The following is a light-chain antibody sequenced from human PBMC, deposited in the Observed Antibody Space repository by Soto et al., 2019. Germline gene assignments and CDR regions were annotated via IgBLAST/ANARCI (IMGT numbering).Light chain of an antibody. CDR1: SSDVGGYNY. V-gene: IGLV2-8*01. CDR2: EVT. CDR3: SSYAGSNNLV. J-gene: IGLJ2*01. Sequence: QSALTQPPSASGSPGQSVTISCTGTSSDVGGYNYVSWYQQHPGKAPKRMIHEVTKRPSGVPDRFSGSKSGNTASLTVSGLQAEDEADYYCSSYAGSNNLVFGGGTQLTVL.